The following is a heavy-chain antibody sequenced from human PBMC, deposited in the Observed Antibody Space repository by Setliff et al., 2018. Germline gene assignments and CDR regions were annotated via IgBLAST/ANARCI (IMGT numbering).Heavy chain of an antibody. CDR3: ARDNWIFGVELPHYYYMDV. CDR2: IIPIFGTA. D-gene: IGHD3-3*01. J-gene: IGHJ6*03. Sequence: SVKVSCKASGGTFSSYAISWVRQAPGQGLEWMGGIIPIFGTANYAQKFQCRVTITADESTSSAYMELSSLRSEDTAVYYCARDNWIFGVELPHYYYMDVWGKGTTVTVSS. CDR1: GGTFSSYA. V-gene: IGHV1-69*13.